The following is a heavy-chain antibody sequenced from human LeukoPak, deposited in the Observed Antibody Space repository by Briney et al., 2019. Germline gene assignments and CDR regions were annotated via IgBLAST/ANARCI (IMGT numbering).Heavy chain of an antibody. CDR2: ISGSGGST. D-gene: IGHD6-19*01. CDR1: GFTFSSYA. J-gene: IGHJ4*02. Sequence: PGGSLRLSCAASGFTFSSYAMSWVRQAPGKGLKWVSAISGSGGSTYYADSVKGRFTISRDNSKNTLYLQMNSLRAEDTAVYYCAKDLTLIAVAGIDSGFDYWGQGTLVTVSS. CDR3: AKDLTLIAVAGIDSGFDY. V-gene: IGHV3-23*01.